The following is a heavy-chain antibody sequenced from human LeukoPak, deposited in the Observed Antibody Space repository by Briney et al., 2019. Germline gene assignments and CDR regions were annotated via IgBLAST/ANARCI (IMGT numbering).Heavy chain of an antibody. CDR3: AKDRGTVTYIDY. J-gene: IGHJ4*02. CDR1: GFTFSSYG. V-gene: IGHV3-30*18. D-gene: IGHD4-17*01. Sequence: GSLRLSCAASGFTFSSYGMHWVRQAPGKGLEWVAVISYDGSNKYYADSVKGRFTISRDNSKNTLYLQMNSLRAEDTAVYYCAKDRGTVTYIDYWGQGTLVTVSS. CDR2: ISYDGSNK.